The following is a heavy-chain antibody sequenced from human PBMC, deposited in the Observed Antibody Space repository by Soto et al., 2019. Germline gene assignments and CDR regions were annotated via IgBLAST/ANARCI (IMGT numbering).Heavy chain of an antibody. CDR3: MTTTRGGPFDD. D-gene: IGHD1-1*01. J-gene: IGHJ4*02. CDR2: IKQDGSET. V-gene: IGHV3-7*03. Sequence: EVQLVESGGDLVQPGGSLRLSCAASGFTFSNYWMTWVRQAPGKGLEWVAIIKQDGSETKYVDSVKGRFTISRDNAKNSVYLQMNSLRAEDTAVYYCMTTTRGGPFDDWGQGTLVTVSS. CDR1: GFTFSNYW.